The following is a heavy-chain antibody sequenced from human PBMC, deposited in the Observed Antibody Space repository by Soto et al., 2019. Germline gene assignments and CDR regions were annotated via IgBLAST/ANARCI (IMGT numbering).Heavy chain of an antibody. CDR1: GGTFSSYA. J-gene: IGHJ3*02. Sequence: QVQLVQSGAEVKKPGSSVKVSCKASGGTFSSYAISWVRQAPGQGLEWMGGIIPIFGTANYAQKFQGRVTITADESTSTAYMEMSSLRSEDTAVYYCASSGYYTPLHAFDIWGQGTMVTVSS. CDR2: IIPIFGTA. V-gene: IGHV1-69*01. CDR3: ASSGYYTPLHAFDI. D-gene: IGHD3-22*01.